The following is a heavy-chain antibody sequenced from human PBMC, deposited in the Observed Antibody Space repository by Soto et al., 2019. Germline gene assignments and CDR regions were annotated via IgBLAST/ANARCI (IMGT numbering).Heavy chain of an antibody. J-gene: IGHJ3*02. V-gene: IGHV1-8*02. CDR1: GHTSTNYD. Sequence: QVQLVQSGAEVKKPGASVRVSCKASGHTSTNYDIEWVRQATGQGPEWMGYINPKSGNIGYAQKFQGRVTFTRDTSISTVYMELSSLRSDDTAVYYCAYYWTTSPVGFDIWGHGTMVIVSS. CDR3: AYYWTTSPVGFDI. D-gene: IGHD2-8*01. CDR2: INPKSGNI.